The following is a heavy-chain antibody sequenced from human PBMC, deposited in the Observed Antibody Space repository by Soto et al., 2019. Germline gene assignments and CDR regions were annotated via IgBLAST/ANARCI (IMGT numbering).Heavy chain of an antibody. J-gene: IGHJ6*02. D-gene: IGHD2-15*01. Sequence: SVKVSCKASGGTFSSYAISWVRQAPGQGLEWMGGIIPIFGTANYAQKFQGRVTITADEFTSTAHMELSSLRSEDTAVYYCARLGYCSGGSCYAYRPSQYYGMDVWGQGTTVTVSS. CDR3: ARLGYCSGGSCYAYRPSQYYGMDV. CDR2: IIPIFGTA. CDR1: GGTFSSYA. V-gene: IGHV1-69*13.